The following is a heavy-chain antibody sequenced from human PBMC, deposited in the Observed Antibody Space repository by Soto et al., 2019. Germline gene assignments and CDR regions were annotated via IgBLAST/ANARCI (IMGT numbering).Heavy chain of an antibody. J-gene: IGHJ4*02. CDR1: GFTFSTYA. CDR2: IDNSGYVT. Sequence: EVQLLESGGGLVQPGGSLRLSCEASGFTFSTYAMTWVRQAPGKGLEWVSSIDNSGYVTYYGDSVKGRFTVSRDNSKNTLYLQMNALRAEDTAIYYCAKILATSDTGQWGQGTLVTVSS. V-gene: IGHV3-23*01. CDR3: AKILATSDTGQ.